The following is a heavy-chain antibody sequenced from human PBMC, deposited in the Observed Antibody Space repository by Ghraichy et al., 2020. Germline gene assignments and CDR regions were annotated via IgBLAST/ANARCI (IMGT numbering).Heavy chain of an antibody. Sequence: SVKVSCKASGGTFSSYAISWVRQAPRQGLEWMGGIIPIFGIANYAQKFQGRVTITADKSTSTAYMELSSLRSEDTAVYYCASPGYGHISVEYYFDYWGQGTLVTVSS. CDR1: GGTFSSYA. V-gene: IGHV1-69*10. D-gene: IGHD5-18*01. CDR2: IIPIFGIA. CDR3: ASPGYGHISVEYYFDY. J-gene: IGHJ4*02.